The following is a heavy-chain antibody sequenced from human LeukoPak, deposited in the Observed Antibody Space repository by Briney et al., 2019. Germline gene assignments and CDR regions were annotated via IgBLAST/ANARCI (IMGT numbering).Heavy chain of an antibody. D-gene: IGHD1-1*01. CDR2: ISYDGSNK. CDR3: ARGSNWDDAFDI. CDR1: GFTFSSYA. Sequence: GGSLRLSCAASGFTFSSYAMHWVRQAPGKGLEWVAVISYDGSNKYHADSVKGRFTISRDNSKNTLYLQMNSLRAEDTAVYYCARGSNWDDAFDIWGQGTMVTVSS. V-gene: IGHV3-30-3*01. J-gene: IGHJ3*02.